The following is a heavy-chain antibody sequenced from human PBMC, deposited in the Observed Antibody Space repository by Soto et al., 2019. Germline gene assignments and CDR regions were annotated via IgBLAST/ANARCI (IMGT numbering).Heavy chain of an antibody. CDR1: GYAFTNYY. CDR3: ARKGYTYRKSGLDV. V-gene: IGHV1-46*01. D-gene: IGHD5-18*01. J-gene: IGHJ6*02. CDR2: INPIDAST. Sequence: QAHLEQSGTEVKNPGASVKVSCKASGYAFTNYYMHWVRQTPGQGLEWVGVINPIDASTRYTQKFQERVTLTPYTSTSTVYLALSSPKSDDTAVYYCARKGYTYRKSGLDVWGQGTTVIVSS.